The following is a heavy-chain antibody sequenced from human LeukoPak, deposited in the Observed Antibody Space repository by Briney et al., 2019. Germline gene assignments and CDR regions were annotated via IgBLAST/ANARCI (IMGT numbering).Heavy chain of an antibody. CDR1: GYTFTSYG. CDR3: ARDSVSSWYLEYFQH. Sequence: ASVKVSCKASGYTFTSYGISWVRQAPGQGLEWMGWISAYNGNTNYAQKLQGRVTMTTDTSTSTAYMELRSLRSDDTAVYYCARDSVSSWYLEYFQHWGQGTLVTVSS. D-gene: IGHD6-13*01. J-gene: IGHJ1*01. V-gene: IGHV1-18*01. CDR2: ISAYNGNT.